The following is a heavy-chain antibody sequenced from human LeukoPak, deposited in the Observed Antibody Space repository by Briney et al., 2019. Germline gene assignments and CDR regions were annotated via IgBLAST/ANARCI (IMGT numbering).Heavy chain of an antibody. Sequence: PGGSLRLSCAASGFTFSSYGMHWVRQAPGKGLEWVAVISYDGSNKYYADSVKGRFTISRDNSKNTLYLQMNSLRAEDTAVYYCAKHLYSSGWSYFDYWGQGTLVTVSS. CDR2: ISYDGSNK. CDR1: GFTFSSYG. D-gene: IGHD6-13*01. CDR3: AKHLYSSGWSYFDY. J-gene: IGHJ4*02. V-gene: IGHV3-30*18.